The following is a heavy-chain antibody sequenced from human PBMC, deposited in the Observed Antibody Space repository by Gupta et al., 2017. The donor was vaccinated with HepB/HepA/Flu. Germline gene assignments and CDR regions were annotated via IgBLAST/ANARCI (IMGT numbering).Heavy chain of an antibody. D-gene: IGHD3-10*01. J-gene: IGHJ5*02. Sequence: QLQLVQSGAAVKKPWSSVKVSCKASGGTFSRYAISWVRQAPGQGLEWMGGIIPIFGTANYAQKVQGRVTITADESTSTAYMELSSLRSEDRAVYYCARNRGVRGVILDPWGQGTLVTVSS. CDR3: ARNRGVRGVILDP. V-gene: IGHV1-69*01. CDR2: IIPIFGTA. CDR1: GGTFSRYA.